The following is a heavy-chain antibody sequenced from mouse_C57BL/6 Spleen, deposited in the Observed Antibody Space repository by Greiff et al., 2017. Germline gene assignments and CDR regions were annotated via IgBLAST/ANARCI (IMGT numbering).Heavy chain of an antibody. J-gene: IGHJ1*03. CDR3: ARGRGSSYDWYFDV. CDR1: GFSLTSYA. Sequence: VKLQESGPGLVAPSQSLSITCTVSGFSLTSYAISWVRQPPGKGLEWLGVIWTGGGTNYNSALKSRLSISKDNSKSQVFLKMNSLQTDDTARYYCARGRGSSYDWYFDVWGTGTTVTVSS. D-gene: IGHD1-1*01. CDR2: IWTGGGT. V-gene: IGHV2-9-1*01.